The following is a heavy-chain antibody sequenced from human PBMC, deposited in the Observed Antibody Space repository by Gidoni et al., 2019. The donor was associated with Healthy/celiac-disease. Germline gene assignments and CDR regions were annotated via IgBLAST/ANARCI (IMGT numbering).Heavy chain of an antibody. J-gene: IGHJ4*02. CDR3: ARWSSSGLDY. V-gene: IGHV3-33*01. Sequence: QVQLVESGGGVVQPGRSLRLSCAASGFTFSSYGMHWVRQAPGKGLEWGAVIWYDGSNKYYADSVKGRFTISRDNSKNTLYLQMNSLRAEDTAVYYCARWSSSGLDYWGQGTLVTVSS. CDR2: IWYDGSNK. D-gene: IGHD6-6*01. CDR1: GFTFSSYG.